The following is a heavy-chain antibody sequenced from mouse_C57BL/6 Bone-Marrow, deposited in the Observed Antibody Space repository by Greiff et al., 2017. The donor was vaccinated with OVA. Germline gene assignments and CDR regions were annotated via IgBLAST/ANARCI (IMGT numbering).Heavy chain of an antibody. CDR3: ARCDDYDGYIDY. CDR1: GYTFTSYW. J-gene: IGHJ2*01. V-gene: IGHV1-69*01. CDR2: IDPSDSDT. Sequence: QVQLQQPGAELVMPGASVKLSCKASGYTFTSYWMHWVKQRPGQGLEWIGEIDPSDSDTNYNQKFKGKSTLTVDKSSSTAYMQLSSLTSEDSAVYYCARCDDYDGYIDYWGQGTTLTVSS. D-gene: IGHD2-4*01.